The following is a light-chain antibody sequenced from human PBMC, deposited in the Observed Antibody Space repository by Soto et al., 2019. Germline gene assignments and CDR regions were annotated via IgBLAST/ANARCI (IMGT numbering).Light chain of an antibody. Sequence: QSALTQPRSVSGSPGQSVTISCTGTSSNVGGYEYVSWYQQHPGTAPKLMIFDVNKRPSGVPDRFSGSKSGNTASLTISGLQVEDEADYYCMSYVGTNTPYVADTYTSYVFGSGTKLTVL. CDR1: SSNVGGYEY. V-gene: IGLV2-11*01. CDR3: MSYVGTNTPYVADTYTSYV. CDR2: DVN. J-gene: IGLJ1*01.